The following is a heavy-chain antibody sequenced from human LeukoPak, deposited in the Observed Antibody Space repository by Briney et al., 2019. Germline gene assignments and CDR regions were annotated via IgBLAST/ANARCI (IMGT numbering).Heavy chain of an antibody. CDR2: ISYDGSNK. Sequence: PGESLRLSCAASGFTFSNSGMHWVRQAPGKGLEWVAVISYDGSNKYYADSVKGRFTISRDNAKNTLYLQMNSLRAEDTAVYYCAKWRRGHYYGSGTELDYWGQGTLVTVSS. V-gene: IGHV3-30*18. CDR1: GFTFSNSG. D-gene: IGHD3-10*01. J-gene: IGHJ4*02. CDR3: AKWRRGHYYGSGTELDY.